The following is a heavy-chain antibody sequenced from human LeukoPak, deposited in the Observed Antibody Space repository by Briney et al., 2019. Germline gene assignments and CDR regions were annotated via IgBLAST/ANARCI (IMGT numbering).Heavy chain of an antibody. J-gene: IGHJ4*02. CDR2: INDNGGGS. CDR1: GFTFIRYA. Sequence: GGSLRLSCAASGFTFIRYAMSWLRPAPGKGLEWVSNINDNGGGSYSADSVRGRFTISRDNSKNTLSLQMHSLRAEDTAVYYCAKGHTVGALYYFDYWGQGTLVTVSS. CDR3: AKGHTVGALYYFDY. V-gene: IGHV3-23*01. D-gene: IGHD1-26*01.